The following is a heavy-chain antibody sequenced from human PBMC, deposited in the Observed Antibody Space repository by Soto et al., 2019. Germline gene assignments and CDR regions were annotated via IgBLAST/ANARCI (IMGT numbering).Heavy chain of an antibody. CDR2: IIPIFGTA. V-gene: IGHV1-69*13. Sequence: SVKVSCKASGGTFSSYAISWVRQAPGQGLEWMGGIIPIFGTANYAQKFQGRVTITADESTSTAYMELSSLRSEDTAVYYCARALIVGANYVYYYGMDVWGQGITVTVSS. CDR3: ARALIVGANYVYYYGMDV. J-gene: IGHJ6*02. CDR1: GGTFSSYA. D-gene: IGHD1-26*01.